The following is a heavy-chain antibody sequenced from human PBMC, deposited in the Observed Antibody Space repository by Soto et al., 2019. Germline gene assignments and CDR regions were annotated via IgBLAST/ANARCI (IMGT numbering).Heavy chain of an antibody. V-gene: IGHV1-2*02. J-gene: IGHJ5*02. D-gene: IGHD3-10*01. CDR3: ARVIRGAYYNSPLDT. CDR2: VNPYSGGA. CDR1: GYTFTGYF. Sequence: ASVKVSCKASGYTFTGYFMHWVRQAPGQGLEWMGWVNPYSGGADYAQSFQGRVTMTRDTSISTVYMELSRLRFDDTAVYYCARVIRGAYYNSPLDTWGQGTVVTVSS.